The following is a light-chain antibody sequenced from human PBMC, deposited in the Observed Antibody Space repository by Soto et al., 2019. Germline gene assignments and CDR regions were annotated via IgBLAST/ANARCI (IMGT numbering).Light chain of an antibody. J-gene: IGKJ4*01. Sequence: EIVMTQSPATLSVSPGERATLSCRASQSIGSNLAWYQQRPGQGPRLLIYGASTRATGIPARFRGSGSGTESTLNINGLQSEDFVVYYCQQNDNSPPTFGGGAKVEIK. CDR2: GAS. CDR1: QSIGSN. V-gene: IGKV3-15*01. CDR3: QQNDNSPPT.